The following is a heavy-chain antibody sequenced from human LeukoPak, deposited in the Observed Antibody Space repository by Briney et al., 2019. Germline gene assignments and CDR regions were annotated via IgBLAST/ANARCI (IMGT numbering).Heavy chain of an antibody. CDR2: IKSKTDGGTT. D-gene: IGHD3-22*01. V-gene: IGHV3-15*01. J-gene: IGHJ4*02. CDR1: GFTFSNAW. Sequence: PGGSLRLYSAASGFTFSNAWMSWDRQAPGKGLEWVGRIKSKTDGGTTDYAAPVKGRFTITRDDSKNTLYLQMNSLKTEDTAVYYCTTDPYYDDSSAYTSDYWGQGTLVTVSS. CDR3: TTDPYYDDSSAYTSDY.